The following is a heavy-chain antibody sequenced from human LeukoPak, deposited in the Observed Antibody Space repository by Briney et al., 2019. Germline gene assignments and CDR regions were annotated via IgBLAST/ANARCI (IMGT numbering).Heavy chain of an antibody. CDR2: VYNRGST. D-gene: IGHD5-24*01. CDR3: VRDRELNY. J-gene: IGHJ4*02. V-gene: IGHV4-59*01. Sequence: SETLSLTCTVSGVSISIYYWSWIRQPPGKGLEWICYVYNRGSTDYNPSLKRRVTIPADPSKNQFSLKLSSVIAADTAVYYCVRDRELNYWGQGILVTVSS. CDR1: GVSISIYY.